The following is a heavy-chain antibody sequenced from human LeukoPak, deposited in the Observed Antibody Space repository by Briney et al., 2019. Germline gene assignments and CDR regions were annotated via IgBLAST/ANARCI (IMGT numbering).Heavy chain of an antibody. CDR2: IYDSGST. CDR3: ATYYDILSGYTFDY. D-gene: IGHD3-9*01. Sequence: PSETLSLTCTVSGGSIRSSYYYWGWIRQPPGKGLEWIGSIYDSGSTYYNPSLKSRVTISVDTSKNQFSLKLNSVTAADTAVYYCATYYDILSGYTFDYWGQGTLVAVSS. J-gene: IGHJ4*02. V-gene: IGHV4-39*07. CDR1: GGSIRSSYYY.